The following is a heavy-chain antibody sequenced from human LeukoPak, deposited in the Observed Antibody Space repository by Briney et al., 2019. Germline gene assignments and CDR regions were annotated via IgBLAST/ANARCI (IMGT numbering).Heavy chain of an antibody. D-gene: IGHD5-12*01. CDR3: ARAVGYYFDY. CDR1: GGSISSGGYY. V-gene: IGHV4-31*03. CDR2: IYYSGRT. J-gene: IGHJ4*02. Sequence: PSETLSLTCTVSGGSISSGGYYWSWIRQHPGKGLEWIGYIYYSGRTYYNPSLKSRLTISTDTSKSQFSLKLSSVTAADTAVYYCARAVGYYFDYWGQGTLVTVSS.